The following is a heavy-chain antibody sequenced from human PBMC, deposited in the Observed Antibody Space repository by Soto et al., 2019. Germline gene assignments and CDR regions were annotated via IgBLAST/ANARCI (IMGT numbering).Heavy chain of an antibody. CDR1: GGTFSSYA. J-gene: IGHJ6*02. D-gene: IGHD3-9*01. Sequence: QVQLVQSGAEVKKPGSSVKVSCKASGGTFSSYAISWVRQAPGQGLEWLGGIIPIFGTANYAQKFQGRVTITADESTSTDYRELCSLRSEDTAVYYGASAHYDILTGPRAGLSWYYYGMDVWGQGTTVTVSS. CDR3: ASAHYDILTGPRAGLSWYYYGMDV. V-gene: IGHV1-69*01. CDR2: IIPIFGTA.